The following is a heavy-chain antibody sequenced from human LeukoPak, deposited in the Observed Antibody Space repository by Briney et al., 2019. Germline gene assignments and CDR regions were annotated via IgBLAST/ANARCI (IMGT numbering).Heavy chain of an antibody. J-gene: IGHJ5*02. D-gene: IGHD2-2*01. CDR3: ARGLVVVPAAREYNWFDP. Sequence: SETLSLTCAVYGGSFSGYYWSWIRQPPGQGLEWIGEINHSGSTNYNPSLKSRVTISVDTSKNQFSLKLSSVTAADTTVYYCARGLVVVPAAREYNWFDPWGQGTLVTVSS. CDR1: GGSFSGYY. V-gene: IGHV4-34*01. CDR2: INHSGST.